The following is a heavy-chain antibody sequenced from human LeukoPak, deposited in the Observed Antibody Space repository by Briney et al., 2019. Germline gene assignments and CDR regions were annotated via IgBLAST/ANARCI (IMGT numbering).Heavy chain of an antibody. CDR2: ISSSSSTI. Sequence: PXGSLRLSCAASGFTFSSYSMNWVRQAPGKGLEWVSYISSSSSTIYYADSVKGRFTISRGNAKNSLYLQMNSLRAEDTAVYYCARDDSATVDYWGQGTLVTVSS. J-gene: IGHJ4*02. V-gene: IGHV3-48*01. D-gene: IGHD4-17*01. CDR3: ARDDSATVDY. CDR1: GFTFSSYS.